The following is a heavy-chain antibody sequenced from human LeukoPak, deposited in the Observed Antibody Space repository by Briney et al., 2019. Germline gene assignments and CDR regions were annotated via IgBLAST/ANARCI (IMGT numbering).Heavy chain of an antibody. Sequence: AASVKVSCKASGGTFSSYAISWVRQAPGQGLEWMGGIIPIFGTANYAQKFQGRVTITTDESTSTAYVELSSLRSEDTAVYYCARAPGGDGGLKIWGQGTLVTVSS. D-gene: IGHD4-23*01. CDR2: IIPIFGTA. CDR3: ARAPGGDGGLKI. V-gene: IGHV1-69*05. J-gene: IGHJ4*02. CDR1: GGTFSSYA.